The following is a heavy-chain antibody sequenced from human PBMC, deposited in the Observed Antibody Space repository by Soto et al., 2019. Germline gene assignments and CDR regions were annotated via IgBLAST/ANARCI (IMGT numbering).Heavy chain of an antibody. D-gene: IGHD6-19*01. Sequence: EVQLVESGGGLVQPGRSLRLSCAASGFTFDDYAMHWGRQAPGKGLEWVSGISWSSGSIGYADSVKGRFTISRDNAQNSLYLQMNSLRADDTALYYCAKAGKVAGDTMDAFDIWGPGTMVTVAS. CDR2: ISWSSGSI. CDR1: GFTFDDYA. CDR3: AKAGKVAGDTMDAFDI. V-gene: IGHV3-9*01. J-gene: IGHJ3*02.